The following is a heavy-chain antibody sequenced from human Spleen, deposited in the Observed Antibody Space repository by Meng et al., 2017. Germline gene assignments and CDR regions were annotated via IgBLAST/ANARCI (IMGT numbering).Heavy chain of an antibody. D-gene: IGHD5/OR15-5a*01. CDR2: ISGNGGST. CDR3: AKDELLVSSGSVGMDF. Sequence: GESLKISCAASGFTFSSYAMNWVRQAPGKGLEWFSAISGNGGSTYYADSVKGRFTISRDNSKNTLYLQMISLRAEDTAVYYCAKDELLVSSGSVGMDFWGQGTTVTVSS. J-gene: IGHJ6*02. V-gene: IGHV3-23*01. CDR1: GFTFSSYA.